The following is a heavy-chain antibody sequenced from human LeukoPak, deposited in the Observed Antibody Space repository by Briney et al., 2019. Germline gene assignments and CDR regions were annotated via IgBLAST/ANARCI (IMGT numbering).Heavy chain of an antibody. Sequence: SETLSLTCTVSGGSISSGSYYWSWIRQPAGKGLEWIGRIYTSGSTYYNPSLKSRVTISVDRSKNQFSLKLSSVTAADTAVYYCARLYYYYMDVWGKGTTVTVSS. CDR2: IYTSGST. CDR1: GGSISSGSYY. CDR3: ARLYYYYMDV. J-gene: IGHJ6*03. V-gene: IGHV4-61*02.